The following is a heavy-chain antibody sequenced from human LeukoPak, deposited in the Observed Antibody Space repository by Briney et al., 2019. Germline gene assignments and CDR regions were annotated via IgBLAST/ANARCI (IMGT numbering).Heavy chain of an antibody. CDR2: IRSKTKTYAT. J-gene: IGHJ6*02. V-gene: IGHV3-73*01. CDR3: TRGSQSDDYYGTDV. CDR1: GFTFSGSA. Sequence: GGSLRLSCAASGFTFSGSAMHWVRQASGKGLEWVGRIRSKTKTYATAYAASVKGRFTIPRDDSKNTAYLQMNSLKTEDTAVYYCTRGSQSDDYYGTDVWGQGTTVTVSS.